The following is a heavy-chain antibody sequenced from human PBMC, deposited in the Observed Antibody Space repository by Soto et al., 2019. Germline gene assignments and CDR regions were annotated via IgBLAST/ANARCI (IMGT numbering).Heavy chain of an antibody. CDR3: ARREGGLGTYYYYGMDV. J-gene: IGHJ6*02. D-gene: IGHD1-1*01. V-gene: IGHV5-10-1*01. CDR2: IDPSDSYT. CDR1: GYSFTSYW. Sequence: PGESLKISCKGSGYSFTSYWISWVRQMPGKGLEWMGRIDPSDSYTNYSPSFQGHVTISADKSISTAYLQWSSLKASDTAMYYCARREGGLGTYYYYGMDVWGQGTTVTVSS.